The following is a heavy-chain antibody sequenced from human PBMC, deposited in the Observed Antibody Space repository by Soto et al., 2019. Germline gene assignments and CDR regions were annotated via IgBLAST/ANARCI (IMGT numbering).Heavy chain of an antibody. V-gene: IGHV3-7*05. CDR3: ARPSDSSTWYYFEH. Sequence: EVQLVESGGGLVQPGGSLRLSCAASGFTFSSYWMSWVRQAPGKGLEWVANIKEYGSEKYYVDSVKGRFTISRDNAKNSLYLQMDSLRAEDTAVYYCARPSDSSTWYYFEHWGQGTLVTVSS. CDR1: GFTFSSYW. CDR2: IKEYGSEK. D-gene: IGHD6-13*01. J-gene: IGHJ4*02.